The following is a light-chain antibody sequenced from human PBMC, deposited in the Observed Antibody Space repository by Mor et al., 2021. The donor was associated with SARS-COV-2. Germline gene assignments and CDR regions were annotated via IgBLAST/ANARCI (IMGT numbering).Light chain of an antibody. Sequence: NNRPSGIPDRFSVSISGNTASLTITGAQAEDEADYYCKSRDTTGNHLVFGGGTKVTVL. CDR3: KSRDTTGNHLV. V-gene: IGLV3-19*01. CDR2: N. J-gene: IGLJ2*01.